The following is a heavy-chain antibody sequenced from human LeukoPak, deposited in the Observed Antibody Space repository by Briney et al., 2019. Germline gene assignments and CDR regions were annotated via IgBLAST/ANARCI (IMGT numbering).Heavy chain of an antibody. CDR2: IIPIFGTA. CDR1: GGTFSSYA. Sequence: GASVKVSCKASGGTFSSYAISWVRQAPGQGLEWMGGIIPIFGTANYAQKFQGRVTITADKSTSTAYMELSSLRSEDTAVYYCARDGPNSSSAKTGTTGSFDYWGQGTLVTVSS. D-gene: IGHD1-1*01. CDR3: ARDGPNSSSAKTGTTGSFDY. V-gene: IGHV1-69*06. J-gene: IGHJ4*02.